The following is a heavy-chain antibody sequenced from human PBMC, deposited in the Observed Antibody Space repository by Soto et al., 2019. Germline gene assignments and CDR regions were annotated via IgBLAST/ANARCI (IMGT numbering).Heavy chain of an antibody. CDR3: TWDIGNHRIHY. J-gene: IGHJ4*02. Sequence: SETLSLTFTVSGGSISSNGYYWGWIRQPPGKGLEWIGSIYYSGNTYFNPSLRSRVTISADTSKNQFSLNLSSVTAADTAIYYCTWDIGNHRIHYWGQGALVTVS. CDR2: IYYSGNT. V-gene: IGHV4-39*01. CDR1: GGSISSNGYY. D-gene: IGHD1-1*01.